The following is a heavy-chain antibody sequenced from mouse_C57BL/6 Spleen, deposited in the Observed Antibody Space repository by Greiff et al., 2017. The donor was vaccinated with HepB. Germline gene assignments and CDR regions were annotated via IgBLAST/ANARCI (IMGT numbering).Heavy chain of an antibody. J-gene: IGHJ4*01. CDR2: IDPSDSYT. CDR3: ARGVEDAMDY. CDR1: GYTFTSYW. D-gene: IGHD1-1*01. Sequence: QVQLQQSGAELVMPGASVKLSCKASGYTFTSYWMHWVKQRPGQGLEWIGEIDPSDSYTNYNQKFKGKSTLTVDKSSSTAYMQLSSLTSEDSAVYYCARGVEDAMDYWGQGTSVTVSS. V-gene: IGHV1-69*01.